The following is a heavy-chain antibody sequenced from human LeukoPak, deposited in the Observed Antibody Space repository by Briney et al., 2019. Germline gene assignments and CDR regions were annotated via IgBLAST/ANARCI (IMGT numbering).Heavy chain of an antibody. CDR1: GGSFSGYY. D-gene: IGHD2-8*01. J-gene: IGHJ4*02. V-gene: IGHV4-34*01. Sequence: SETLSLTCAVYGGSFSGYYWSWIRQPPGKGLEWIGEINHSGSTNYNPSLKSRVTISVDTSKNQFSLKLSSVTAADTAVYYCARLRGGVFDYWGQGTLVTVSS. CDR2: INHSGST. CDR3: ARLRGGVFDY.